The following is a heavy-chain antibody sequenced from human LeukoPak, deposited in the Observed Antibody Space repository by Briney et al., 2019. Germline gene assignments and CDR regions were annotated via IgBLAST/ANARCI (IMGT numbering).Heavy chain of an antibody. Sequence: PGGSLRLSCAASGFTFSDYYMSWVRQTPGKGLEWVSSISGSGGSTYYADSVKGRFTISRDNSKNTLYLQMNSLRAEDTAVYYCAKDGSGFGPTAQIDYWGQGTLVTVSS. CDR3: AKDGSGFGPTAQIDY. D-gene: IGHD3-10*01. J-gene: IGHJ4*02. CDR1: GFTFSDYY. CDR2: ISGSGGST. V-gene: IGHV3-23*01.